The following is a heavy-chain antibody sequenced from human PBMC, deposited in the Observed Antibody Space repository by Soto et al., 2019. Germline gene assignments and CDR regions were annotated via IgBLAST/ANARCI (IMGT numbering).Heavy chain of an antibody. CDR2: ISSSGSSI. CDR3: ARSSSCGWSPLYHYGLEV. Sequence: GGSLILSCAASGFTFRSYEMNWVRQAPGKGLEWVSYISSSGSSIYYADSVEGRFTISRDNAKNSLFLQMNSLRAEDTAVYYCARSSSCGWSPLYHYGLEVRGQGTTLTLSS. CDR1: GFTFRSYE. J-gene: IGHJ6*02. V-gene: IGHV3-48*03. D-gene: IGHD6-19*01.